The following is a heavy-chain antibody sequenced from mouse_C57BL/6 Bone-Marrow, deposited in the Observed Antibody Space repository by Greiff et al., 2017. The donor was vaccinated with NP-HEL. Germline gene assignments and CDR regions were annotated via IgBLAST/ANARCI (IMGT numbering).Heavy chain of an antibody. CDR1: GYTFTGYW. J-gene: IGHJ3*01. V-gene: IGHV1-9*01. Sequence: QVQLQQPGAELMKPGASVKLSCKASGYTFTGYWIDWVKQRPGHGLEWIGEIFPGSGSTNYNEKFKGKATFTADKSSNTASMPLSSLPSDYSAFYCCARWWSWIAYWGQGTLVTVSA. CDR3: ARWWSWIAY. CDR2: IFPGSGST. D-gene: IGHD1-1*02.